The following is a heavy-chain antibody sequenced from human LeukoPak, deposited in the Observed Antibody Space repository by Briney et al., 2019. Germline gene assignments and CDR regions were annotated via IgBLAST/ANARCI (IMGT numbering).Heavy chain of an antibody. J-gene: IGHJ6*03. V-gene: IGHV1-69*05. CDR1: GTSTNYA. CDR2: IIPNFGTV. D-gene: IGHD3-22*01. Sequence: ASVKVSCKGGTSTNYAISWVRQAPGQGLEWMGGIIPNFGTVNYAQKFQGRVTISTDESTSTAYMELSSLRSEDTAVYYCARGASSGYFRPAYYYYMDVWGKGTSVIVSS. CDR3: ARGASSGYFRPAYYYYMDV.